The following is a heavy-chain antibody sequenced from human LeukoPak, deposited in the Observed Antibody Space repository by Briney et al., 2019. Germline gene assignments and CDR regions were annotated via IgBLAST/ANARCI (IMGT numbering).Heavy chain of an antibody. CDR1: GFTFSSYS. CDR3: ARKLPYFRKGYSSSWHWDY. CDR2: ISSSSSYI. Sequence: PGGSLRLSCAASGFTFSSYSMNWVRQAPGKGLEWVSSISSSSSYIYYADSVKGRFTISRDNAKNSLYLQMNSLRAEDTAVYYCARKLPYFRKGYSSSWHWDYWGQGTLVTVSS. D-gene: IGHD6-13*01. J-gene: IGHJ4*02. V-gene: IGHV3-21*01.